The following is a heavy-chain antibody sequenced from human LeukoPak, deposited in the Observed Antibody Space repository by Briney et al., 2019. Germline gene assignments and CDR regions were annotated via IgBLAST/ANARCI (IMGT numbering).Heavy chain of an antibody. J-gene: IGHJ4*02. V-gene: IGHV3-21*01. Sequence: GGSLRLSCAASGFTFSSYSMNWVRQAPGKGLEWVSSISSSSSYIYYADSVKGRFTISRDNAKNSLYLQMNSLRAEDTAVYYCAREGGYCSSTSCYIFPRYFDYWGQGTLVTVSS. CDR1: GFTFSSYS. D-gene: IGHD2-2*02. CDR3: AREGGYCSSTSCYIFPRYFDY. CDR2: ISSSSSYI.